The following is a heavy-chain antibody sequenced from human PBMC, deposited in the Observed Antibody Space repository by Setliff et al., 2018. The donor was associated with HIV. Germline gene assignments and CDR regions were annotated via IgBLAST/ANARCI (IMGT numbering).Heavy chain of an antibody. Sequence: SETLSLTCAVSGYSISSGYYWGWIRQPPGKGLGWIGSIYHSGSTYYNPSLKSRVTISVDTSKNQFSLRLNSVTATDTALYYCARGRFHRLHRPYSGSGSLGIQYFDYWGQGTLVTVS. CDR3: ARGRFHRLHRPYSGSGSLGIQYFDY. CDR1: GYSISSGYY. CDR2: IYHSGST. D-gene: IGHD3-10*01. J-gene: IGHJ4*02. V-gene: IGHV4-38-2*01.